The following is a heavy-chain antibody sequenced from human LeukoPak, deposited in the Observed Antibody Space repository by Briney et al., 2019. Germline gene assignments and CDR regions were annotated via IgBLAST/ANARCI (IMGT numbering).Heavy chain of an antibody. Sequence: PGGSLRLSCAASGFTFSSYSMNWVRQAPGKGLEWVSFISSSSSYIYYADSVKGRFTISRDNAKNSLYLQMNSLRAEDTAVYYCASEDRGWYYFDYWGQGTLVTVSS. J-gene: IGHJ4*02. V-gene: IGHV3-21*01. CDR2: ISSSSSYI. D-gene: IGHD6-19*01. CDR3: ASEDRGWYYFDY. CDR1: GFTFSSYS.